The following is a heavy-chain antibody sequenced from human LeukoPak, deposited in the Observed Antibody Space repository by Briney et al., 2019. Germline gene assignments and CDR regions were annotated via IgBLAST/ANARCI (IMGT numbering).Heavy chain of an antibody. CDR3: ARGFNEATPGAFDI. Sequence: SQTLSLTCAISGDSISGNRAAWNWLRQSPSRGLEWLGRTYYRSKWSRDYGVSVKSRITINPDTSKNQFSLQLNSVTPEDTAIYYCARGFNEATPGAFDIWDQGTSVTVSS. CDR2: TYYRSKWSR. D-gene: IGHD2-8*01. V-gene: IGHV6-1*01. J-gene: IGHJ3*02. CDR1: GDSISGNRAA.